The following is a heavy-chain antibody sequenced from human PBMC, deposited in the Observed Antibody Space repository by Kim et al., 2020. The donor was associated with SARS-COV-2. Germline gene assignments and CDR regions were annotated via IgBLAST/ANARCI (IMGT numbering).Heavy chain of an antibody. V-gene: IGHV3-74*01. D-gene: IGHD6-13*01. J-gene: IGHJ4*02. CDR2: GSST. CDR3: ARDFEPSR. Sequence: GSSTSYADSVKGRFTISRDNAKNTLYLQMNSLRAEDTAVYYCARDFEPSRWGQGTLVTVSS.